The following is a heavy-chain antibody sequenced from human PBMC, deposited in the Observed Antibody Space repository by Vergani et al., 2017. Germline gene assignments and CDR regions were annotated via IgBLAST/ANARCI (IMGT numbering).Heavy chain of an antibody. V-gene: IGHV3-9*01. CDR3: AKVNHYCSSTSCYFDY. CDR1: GFTFDDYA. Sequence: EVQLVESGGGLVQPGRSLRLSCAASGFTFDDYAMHWVRQAPGKGLEWVSGISWNSGSIGSADSVKGRFTISRDNAKNSLYLQMNSLRAEDTALYYCAKVNHYCSSTSCYFDYWGQGTLVTVSS. CDR2: ISWNSGSI. D-gene: IGHD2-2*01. J-gene: IGHJ4*02.